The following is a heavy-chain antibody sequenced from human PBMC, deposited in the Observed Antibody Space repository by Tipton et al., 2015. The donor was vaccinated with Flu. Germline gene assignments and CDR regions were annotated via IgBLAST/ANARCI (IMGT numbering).Heavy chain of an antibody. CDR3: AKEGYNGGNYYPPWDT. V-gene: IGHV3-7*03. J-gene: IGHJ5*02. CDR1: GFTFSGYG. D-gene: IGHD2-8*01. CDR2: INEDGSKT. Sequence: SGFTFSGYGMHWVRQAPGKALEWVANINEDGSKTFYVGSVKGRFTISRDNARNSLFLQMNSLRAEDTAVYYCAKEGYNGGNYYPPWDTWGLGTLVTVSS.